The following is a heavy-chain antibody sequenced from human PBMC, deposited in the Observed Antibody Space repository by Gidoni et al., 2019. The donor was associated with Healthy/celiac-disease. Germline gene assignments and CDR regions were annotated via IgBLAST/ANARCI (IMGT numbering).Heavy chain of an antibody. CDR2: ISPILGTA. Sequence: QVQLVQSGAEVKKPGSSVTVSCKASGGTCSSSALIWVRQAPGQGLEWRGGISPILGTANDAQKFQGRVTITADESTSTAYMELSSLRSEDTAVYYCARHIVVVVAATSPSDYYYGMDFWGQGTTVTVSS. D-gene: IGHD2-15*01. CDR1: GGTCSSSA. V-gene: IGHV1-69*01. CDR3: ARHIVVVVAATSPSDYYYGMDF. J-gene: IGHJ6*02.